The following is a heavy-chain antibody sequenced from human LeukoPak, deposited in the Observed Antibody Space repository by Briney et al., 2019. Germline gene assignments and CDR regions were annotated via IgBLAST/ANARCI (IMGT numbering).Heavy chain of an antibody. CDR3: ARAPDYYYDSSGPHFDC. V-gene: IGHV1-18*01. CDR1: GYTFTSYG. D-gene: IGHD3-22*01. CDR2: ISAYNGNT. Sequence: GASVKVSCKASGYTFTSYGISWVRQAPGQGLEWMGWISAYNGNTNYAQKLQGRVTMTTDTSTSTAYMELRSLRSDDTAVYYCARAPDYYYDSSGPHFDCWGQGTLVTVSS. J-gene: IGHJ4*02.